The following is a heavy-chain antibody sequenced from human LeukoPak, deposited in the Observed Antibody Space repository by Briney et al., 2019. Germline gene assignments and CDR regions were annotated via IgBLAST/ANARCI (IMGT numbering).Heavy chain of an antibody. D-gene: IGHD3-3*01. V-gene: IGHV3-30-3*01. J-gene: IGHJ3*02. CDR1: GFTFSSYA. CDR3: ARGRLEWLPRDAFDI. Sequence: PGGSLRLPCAASGFTFSSYAMHWVRQAPGKGLEWVAVISYDGSNKSYAASVKGRFTISRDNSKNTLYLQMNSLRAEDTAVYYCARGRLEWLPRDAFDIWGQGTMVTVSS. CDR2: ISYDGSNK.